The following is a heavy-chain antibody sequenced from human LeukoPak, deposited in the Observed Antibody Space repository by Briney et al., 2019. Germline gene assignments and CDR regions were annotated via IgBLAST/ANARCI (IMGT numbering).Heavy chain of an antibody. CDR1: GGSITSYY. V-gene: IGHV4-4*07. CDR3: TREPLP. J-gene: IGHJ5*02. Sequence: SETLSLTCTVSGGSITSYYWSWIRQPAGKGLEWVGRIYSSGDATYNPSLKSRVTMSLDTSGNQLSLKLTSVTAADTAVYYCTREPLPWGQGTLVTVSS. CDR2: IYSSGDA.